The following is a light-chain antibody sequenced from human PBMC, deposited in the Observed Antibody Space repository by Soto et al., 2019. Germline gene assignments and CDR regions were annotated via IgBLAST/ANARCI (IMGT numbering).Light chain of an antibody. Sequence: QSALTQPASVSGSPGQSITISCTGTSSDVGGYNYVSWYQQHPGKAPKLMIYDVSNRPSGVSNRFSGSKSGNTASLTISGLQAEDEADYYCSSYTSSSTHNYVFGTGTKLTVL. CDR2: DVS. J-gene: IGLJ1*01. V-gene: IGLV2-14*01. CDR1: SSDVGGYNY. CDR3: SSYTSSSTHNYV.